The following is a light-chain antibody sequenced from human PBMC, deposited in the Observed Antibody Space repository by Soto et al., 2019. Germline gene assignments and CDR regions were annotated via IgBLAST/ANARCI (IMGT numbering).Light chain of an antibody. CDR2: GAS. V-gene: IGKV3-15*01. CDR3: QQYNNWPYT. J-gene: IGKJ2*01. CDR1: QSVSSN. Sequence: EIVMTQSPATLSVSPEERATLSSRASQSVSSNLAWYQQKPGQAPRLLIYGASNRATRIPARFSGSGYGTEFTLTLSSLQSEDFAVYYCQQYNNWPYTFGQGTKLEIK.